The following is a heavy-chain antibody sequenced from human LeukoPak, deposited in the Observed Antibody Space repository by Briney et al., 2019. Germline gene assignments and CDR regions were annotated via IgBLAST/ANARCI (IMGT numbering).Heavy chain of an antibody. CDR3: ARDYN. J-gene: IGHJ4*02. Sequence: GGSLRLSCAASGFTFSSYEMSWVRQAPGKGLEWVANIKPDGGETYYVDSVKGRFTISRDNAKSSLYLQMNSLRAEDTAVYYCARDYNLGQGTLVTVSS. V-gene: IGHV3-7*01. CDR1: GFTFSSYE. CDR2: IKPDGGET.